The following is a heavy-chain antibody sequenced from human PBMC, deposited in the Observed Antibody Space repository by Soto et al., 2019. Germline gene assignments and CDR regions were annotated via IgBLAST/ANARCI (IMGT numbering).Heavy chain of an antibody. CDR3: AKGGRQWLVTSDFNY. CDR2: VSHDGRNT. CDR1: GFTFSDYA. Sequence: VQLVESGGGVVQPGRSLRLSCAASGFTFSDYAMHWVRQAPGKGLEWVAVVSHDGRNTHYADSVKGRFTISRDSFENHVYLEKTSLGAEEKAVYLRAKGGRQWLVTSDFNYWGQGALVTVSS. V-gene: IGHV3-30*18. J-gene: IGHJ4*02. D-gene: IGHD6-19*01.